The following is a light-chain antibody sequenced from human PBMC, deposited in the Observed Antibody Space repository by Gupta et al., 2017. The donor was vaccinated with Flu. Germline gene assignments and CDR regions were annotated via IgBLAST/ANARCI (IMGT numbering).Light chain of an antibody. CDR1: QDISNY. CDR2: EAS. CDR3: LQDENRPPSA. J-gene: IGKJ2*01. V-gene: IGKV1-33*01. Sequence: SSLSASVGDRLTSTCQASQDISNYINWSQQKPGKAPDLLIREASHWQTGVTSRFSGIGYGTEFTFTISSRQPEDFATYYCLQDENRPPSAFGQGT.